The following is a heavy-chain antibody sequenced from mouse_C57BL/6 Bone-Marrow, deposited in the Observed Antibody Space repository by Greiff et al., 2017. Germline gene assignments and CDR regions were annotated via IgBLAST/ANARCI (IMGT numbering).Heavy chain of an antibody. Sequence: VQLQQSGAELVKPGASVKLSCKASGYTFTSYWMQWVKQRPGQGLELIGEIDPSDSYPNYNQKFKGKATLTVDTSSSTAYMQLSSLTSEDSAVYYCARDYYGSSYLYAMDYWGQGTSVTVSS. CDR2: IDPSDSYP. V-gene: IGHV1-50*01. J-gene: IGHJ4*01. D-gene: IGHD1-1*01. CDR1: GYTFTSYW. CDR3: ARDYYGSSYLYAMDY.